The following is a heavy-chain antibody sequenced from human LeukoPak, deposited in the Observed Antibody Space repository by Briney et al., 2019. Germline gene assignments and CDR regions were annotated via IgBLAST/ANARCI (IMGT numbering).Heavy chain of an antibody. CDR2: IKSKTDGGTT. CDR1: GFTFSNAW. V-gene: IGHV3-15*01. J-gene: IGHJ6*03. D-gene: IGHD2-21*01. CDR3: TSDCGGDCYPPYYYYYMDV. Sequence: GGSLRLSCAASGFTFSNAWMSWVRQAPGKGLEWVGRIKSKTDGGTTDYAAPVKGRFTISRDDSKNTLYLQMNSLKTEDTAVYYCTSDCGGDCYPPYYYYYMDVWGKGTTVTVSS.